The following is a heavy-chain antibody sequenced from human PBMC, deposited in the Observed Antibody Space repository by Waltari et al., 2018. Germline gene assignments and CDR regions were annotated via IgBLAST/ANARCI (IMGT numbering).Heavy chain of an antibody. CDR1: GFTFSSYA. V-gene: IGHV3-23*01. CDR3: AKEPRPRIVGATRAVPYFDY. D-gene: IGHD1-26*01. Sequence: EVQLLESGGGLVQPGGSLRLSCAASGFTFSSYAMSWVRQAQGKGLGCVSAISGSGGSTYYADSVKGLFTISRDNSKNTLYLQMNSLRAEDTAVYYCAKEPRPRIVGATRAVPYFDYWGQGTLVTVSS. CDR2: ISGSGGST. J-gene: IGHJ4*02.